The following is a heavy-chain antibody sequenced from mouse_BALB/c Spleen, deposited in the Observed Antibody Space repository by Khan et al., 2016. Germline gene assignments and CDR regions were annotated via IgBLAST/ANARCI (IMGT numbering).Heavy chain of an antibody. Sequence: QVQLKQSGPSLVQPSQSLSINCIVSGFSLTTYAVHWVRQSPGKGLEWLGVIWGGGTTDYNAAFMSRLSITKDNSKSQVFFKMNSLQSDDTAIYYCAKVDYFVSDGAWFAYWGQGSLVTVST. D-gene: IGHD2-13*01. CDR1: GFSLTTYA. CDR2: IWGGGTT. CDR3: AKVDYFVSDGAWFAY. J-gene: IGHJ3*01. V-gene: IGHV2-5-1*01.